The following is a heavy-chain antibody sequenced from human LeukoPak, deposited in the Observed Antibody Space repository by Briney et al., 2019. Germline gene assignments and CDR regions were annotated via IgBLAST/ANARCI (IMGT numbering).Heavy chain of an antibody. J-gene: IGHJ4*02. CDR3: ARGYGDSIHFVY. V-gene: IGHV3-7*04. CDR2: IKRDGSEK. Sequence: PGGSLRLSCAASGFTFSSYWMSWVRQAPGKGLEWVANIKRDGSEKYYVDSVKGRFTISRDNAKNSLYLQMNSLRAEEAAVYYCARGYGDSIHFVYWGQGTLVTVSS. D-gene: IGHD4-17*01. CDR1: GFTFSSYW.